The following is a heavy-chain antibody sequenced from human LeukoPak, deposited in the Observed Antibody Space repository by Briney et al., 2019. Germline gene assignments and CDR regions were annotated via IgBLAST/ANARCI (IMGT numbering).Heavy chain of an antibody. J-gene: IGHJ4*02. CDR2: INAGNGNT. CDR1: GYTFTSYA. V-gene: IGHV1-3*01. D-gene: IGHD2-15*01. CDR3: ARDRAPYCSGGSCYWDDY. Sequence: ASVKVSCKASGYTFTSYAKHWVRQAPGQRLEWMGWINAGNGNTKYSQKFQGRVTITRDTSASTAYMELSSLRSEDTAVYYCARDRAPYCSGGSCYWDDYWGQGTLVTVSS.